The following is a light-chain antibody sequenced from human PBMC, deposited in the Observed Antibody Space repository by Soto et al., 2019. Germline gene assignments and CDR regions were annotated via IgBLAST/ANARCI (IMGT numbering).Light chain of an antibody. CDR2: DVT. CDR3: CSYAGSYTLL. V-gene: IGLV2-11*01. Sequence: QSALTQPRSVSGSPGQSLTISCTGTSRDVGSYNYVSWYQQHPGKAPKLMIYDVTERPSGVPDRFSGSKSGNTASLTISGLQAEDEADYYCCSYAGSYTLLFGGGTKVTVL. CDR1: SRDVGSYNY. J-gene: IGLJ2*01.